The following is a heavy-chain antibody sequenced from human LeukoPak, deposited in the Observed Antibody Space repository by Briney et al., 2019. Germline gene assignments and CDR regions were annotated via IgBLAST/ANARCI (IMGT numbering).Heavy chain of an antibody. D-gene: IGHD3-22*01. Sequence: SETLSLTCTVSGGSISSGSYYWSWIRQPAGKGLEWIGRMDTSGSTNYNPSLKSRVTMSVDTSKRQFSLKLSSVTAADTAVYYCTRTSFDSSGYSDYWGQGTLVIVSS. CDR1: GGSISSGSYY. CDR3: TRTSFDSSGYSDY. J-gene: IGHJ4*02. CDR2: MDTSGST. V-gene: IGHV4-61*02.